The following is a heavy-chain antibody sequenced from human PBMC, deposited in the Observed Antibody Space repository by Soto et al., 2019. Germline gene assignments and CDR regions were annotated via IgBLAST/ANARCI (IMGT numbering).Heavy chain of an antibody. J-gene: IGHJ4*02. CDR1: GASITAFY. V-gene: IGHV4-59*01. D-gene: IGHD2-21*01. CDR2: KSYTGST. CDR3: ARDPELHRLDH. Sequence: SETLSLTCNVSGASITAFYWSWIRQTPGKGLEWIGYKSYTGSTNYNPSLKSRVTILLDTSKNSFSLTLSSVTAADTAVYYCARDPELHRLDHWGQGTLVTVSS.